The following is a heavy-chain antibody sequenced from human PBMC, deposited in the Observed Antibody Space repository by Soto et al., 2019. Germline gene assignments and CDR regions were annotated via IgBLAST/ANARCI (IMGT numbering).Heavy chain of an antibody. CDR2: IYYSGST. J-gene: IGHJ6*02. D-gene: IGHD3-10*01. V-gene: IGHV4-30-4*01. CDR1: GGSISSCDYY. Sequence: SETLSLTCTVSGGSISSCDYYWSWIRQPPGKGLEWIGYIYYSGSTYYNPSLKSRVTISVDTSKNQFSLKLSSVTAADTAVYYCARVPSTGITMVRGLYGMDVWGQGTTVTVSS. CDR3: ARVPSTGITMVRGLYGMDV.